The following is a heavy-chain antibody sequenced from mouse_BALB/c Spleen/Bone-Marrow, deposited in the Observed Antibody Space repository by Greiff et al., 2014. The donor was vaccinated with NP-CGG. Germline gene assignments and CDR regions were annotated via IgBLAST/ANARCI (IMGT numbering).Heavy chain of an antibody. V-gene: IGHV14-3*02. CDR3: VNYDYGWYFDV. Sequence: EVQLQQSGAELVKPGASVKLSCTASGFNIKDTYMHWVKQRPEQGLEWIGRIDPANGNTKYDPKFQGKATITADTSSNTAYLQLSSLTSEDTAVYYCVNYDYGWYFDVWGAGTTVTVSS. CDR2: IDPANGNT. CDR1: GFNIKDTY. D-gene: IGHD2-4*01. J-gene: IGHJ1*01.